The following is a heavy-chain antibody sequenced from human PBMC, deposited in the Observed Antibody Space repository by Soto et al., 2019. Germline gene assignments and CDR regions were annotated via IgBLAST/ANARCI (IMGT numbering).Heavy chain of an antibody. J-gene: IGHJ4*02. CDR2: ISSSGGST. CDR3: AKIALVGSFGFELARDY. V-gene: IGHV3-23*01. CDR1: GFTFSSYA. Sequence: GGSLRLSCAASGFTFSSYAMSWVRQAPGKGLGWVSAISSSGGSTFYADSVKGRFTISRDNSRNTLYLLMNRLTTEDIAIYYCAKIALVGSFGFELARDYWGQGILVTVSS. D-gene: IGHD2-8*02.